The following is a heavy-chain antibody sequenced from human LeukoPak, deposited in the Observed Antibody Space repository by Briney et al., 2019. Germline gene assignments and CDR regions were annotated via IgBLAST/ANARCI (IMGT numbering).Heavy chain of an antibody. CDR1: GFTFSSFA. CDR2: ISSNGGST. CDR3: VKLRGSGNYYFDY. Sequence: GGSLRLSCSASGFTFSSFAMHWVRQAPGKGLEYVSAISSNGGSTYYADSVKGRFTISRDNSKNTLYLQMSSLRAEDTAVYYCVKLRGSGNYYFDYWGRGTLVTVSS. D-gene: IGHD3-10*01. V-gene: IGHV3-64D*06. J-gene: IGHJ4*02.